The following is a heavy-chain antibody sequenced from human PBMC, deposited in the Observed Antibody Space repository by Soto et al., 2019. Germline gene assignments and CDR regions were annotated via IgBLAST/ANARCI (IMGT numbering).Heavy chain of an antibody. Sequence: SETLSLTCSVSGDSISNLDYFWAWIRQPPGQALEYIGYIYKSATTYYNPSFESRVAISVDTSKSQFSLNVTSVTAADTAVYFCARGRFCLTGRCFPNWFDSWGQGALVTVSS. CDR2: IYKSATT. D-gene: IGHD7-27*01. J-gene: IGHJ5*01. CDR1: GDSISNLDYF. CDR3: ARGRFCLTGRCFPNWFDS. V-gene: IGHV4-30-4*01.